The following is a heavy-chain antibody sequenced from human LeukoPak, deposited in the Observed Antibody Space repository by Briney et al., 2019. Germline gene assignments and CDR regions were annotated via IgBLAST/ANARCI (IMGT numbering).Heavy chain of an antibody. D-gene: IGHD6-19*01. J-gene: IGHJ4*02. CDR1: GGSISSYY. V-gene: IGHV4-59*01. Sequence: PSETLSLTCTVSGGSISSYYWSWIRQPPGKGLEWIGYIYHSGSTNYNPSLKSRVTISVDTSKNQFSLKLSSVTAADTAVYYCARVMTFGQWLVPQNWGQGTLVTVSS. CDR2: IYHSGST. CDR3: ARVMTFGQWLVPQN.